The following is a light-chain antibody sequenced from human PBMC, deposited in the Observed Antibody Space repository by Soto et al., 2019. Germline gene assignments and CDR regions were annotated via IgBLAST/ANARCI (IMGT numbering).Light chain of an antibody. Sequence: NFMLTQPHSVSESPGKTVTISCTGSSGSIASNYVQWYQQRPGSAPTTVIYEDNKRPSGVPDRFSGSIDMSSNSASLIISGLKTEDEADYYCQSHDSSNVVFGGGTQLTVL. V-gene: IGLV6-57*02. CDR2: EDN. CDR1: SGSIASNY. J-gene: IGLJ2*01. CDR3: QSHDSSNVV.